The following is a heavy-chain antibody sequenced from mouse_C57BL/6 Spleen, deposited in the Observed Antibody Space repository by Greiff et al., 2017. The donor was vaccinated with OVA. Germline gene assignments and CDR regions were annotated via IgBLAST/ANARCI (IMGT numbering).Heavy chain of an antibody. CDR1: GYTFTSYW. V-gene: IGHV1-64*01. Sequence: QVQLQQPGAELVKPGASVKLSRKASGYTFTSYWMHWVKQRPGQGLEWIGMIHPNSGSTNYNEKFKSKATLTVDKSSSTAYMQLSSLTSEDSAVYYCASANWDGGYYFDYWGQGTTLTVSS. J-gene: IGHJ2*01. D-gene: IGHD4-1*02. CDR2: IHPNSGST. CDR3: ASANWDGGYYFDY.